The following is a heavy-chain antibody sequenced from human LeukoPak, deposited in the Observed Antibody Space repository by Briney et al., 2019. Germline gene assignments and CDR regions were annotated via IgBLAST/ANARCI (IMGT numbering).Heavy chain of an antibody. CDR3: ATERVYGVSSPAFDN. D-gene: IGHD4-17*01. V-gene: IGHV4-61*02. Sequence: SETLSLTCTVSGGSINTGSFYWSWLRQPAGKGLEWIGRSYTGGSGMYNPSLKSRVSISLDTSKNQFSLKLSSVTAADTGIYYCATERVYGVSSPAFDNWGQGTLVTVS. J-gene: IGHJ4*02. CDR2: SYTGGSG. CDR1: GGSINTGSFY.